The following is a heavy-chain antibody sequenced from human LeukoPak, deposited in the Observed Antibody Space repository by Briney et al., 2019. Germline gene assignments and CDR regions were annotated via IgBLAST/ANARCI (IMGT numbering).Heavy chain of an antibody. V-gene: IGHV3-74*01. Sequence: GGSLRLSCAASGFTFSSNWMHWVRQAPGKGLVWVSRIKGDGSSTSYADSVKGRFTISRDNAKNALFLQMNSLRAEDTAVYYCVRDGVGAPPFDYWGQGALVTVSS. D-gene: IGHD1-26*01. CDR1: GFTFSSNW. CDR2: IKGDGSST. J-gene: IGHJ4*02. CDR3: VRDGVGAPPFDY.